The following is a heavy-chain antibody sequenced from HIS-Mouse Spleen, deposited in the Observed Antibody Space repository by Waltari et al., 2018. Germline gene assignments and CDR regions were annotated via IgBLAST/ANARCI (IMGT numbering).Heavy chain of an antibody. CDR1: GGSFSGYY. Sequence: QVQLQQWGAGLLKPSETLSLTCAVYGGSFSGYYWSWIRQPPGKGLEWIGEIKHSGSTNYNPSLKSRVTISVDTAKNQFSLKLSSVTAAETAVYYCARGVVLMVYAAGGSDAFDIWGQGTMVTVSS. V-gene: IGHV4-34*01. CDR2: IKHSGST. J-gene: IGHJ3*02. D-gene: IGHD2-8*01. CDR3: ARGVVLMVYAAGGSDAFDI.